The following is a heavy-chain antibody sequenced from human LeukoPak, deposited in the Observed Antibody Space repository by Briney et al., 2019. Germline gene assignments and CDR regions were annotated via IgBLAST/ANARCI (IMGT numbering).Heavy chain of an antibody. CDR2: INHSGST. V-gene: IGHV4-34*01. Sequence: SETLSLTCAVYGGSFSGYYWSWIRQPPGKGLEWIGEINHSGSTNYNPSLKSRVTISVDTSKNQFSLKLSSVTAADTAMCYCASEGSYYCFDYWGQGTLVTVSS. J-gene: IGHJ4*02. CDR1: GGSFSGYY. D-gene: IGHD1-26*01. CDR3: ASEGSYYCFDY.